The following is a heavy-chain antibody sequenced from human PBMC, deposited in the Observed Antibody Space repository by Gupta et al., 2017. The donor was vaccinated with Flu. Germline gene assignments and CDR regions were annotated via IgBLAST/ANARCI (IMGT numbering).Heavy chain of an antibody. CDR2: ISSNGGST. J-gene: IGHJ3*02. CDR3: VKATLVAARHDAFDI. D-gene: IGHD6-6*01. Sequence: EVQLVESGGGLVQPGGSLRLSCSASGFTFSSYAMHWVRQAPGKGLEYVSAISSNGGSTYYADSVKGRFTISRDNSKNTLYLQMSSLRAEDTAVYYCVKATLVAARHDAFDIWGQGTMVTVSS. V-gene: IGHV3-64D*06. CDR1: GFTFSSYA.